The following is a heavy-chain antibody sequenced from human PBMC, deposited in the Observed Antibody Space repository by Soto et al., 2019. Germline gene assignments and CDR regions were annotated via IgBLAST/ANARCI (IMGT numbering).Heavy chain of an antibody. CDR2: IWYDGSNK. CDR3: ARDPLRDFWSGYSWYFDL. CDR1: GFTFSSYG. V-gene: IGHV3-33*01. D-gene: IGHD3-3*01. J-gene: IGHJ2*01. Sequence: QVQLVESGGGVVQPGRSLRLSCAASGFTFSSYGMHWVRQAPGKGLEWVAVIWYDGSNKYYADSVKGRFTISRDNSKNTLYLQMNSLRAEDKAVYYCARDPLRDFWSGYSWYFDLWGRGTLVTVSS.